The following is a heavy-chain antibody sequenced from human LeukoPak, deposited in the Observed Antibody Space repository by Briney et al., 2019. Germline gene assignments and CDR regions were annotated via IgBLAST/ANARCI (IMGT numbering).Heavy chain of an antibody. V-gene: IGHV3-7*01. D-gene: IGHD6-25*01. CDR1: GFTFSSYW. J-gene: IGHJ4*02. Sequence: GGSLRLSCAASGFTFSSYWMHWVRQAPGKGLEWVANINQDGSQKYYVDSVKGRFTISRDNAKNSPYLQMNSLRAEDTAVYYCARALAAAGSYWGQGTLVTVSS. CDR2: INQDGSQK. CDR3: ARALAAAGSY.